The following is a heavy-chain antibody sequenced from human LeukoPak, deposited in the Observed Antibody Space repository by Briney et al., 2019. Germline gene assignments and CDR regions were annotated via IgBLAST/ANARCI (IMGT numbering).Heavy chain of an antibody. CDR3: ARDWPSSGSYFDY. D-gene: IGHD1-26*01. CDR1: GFTFSSYA. Sequence: GGSLRLSCAASGFTFSSYAMSWVRQAPGKGLEWVSAISGSGGSTYYADSVKGRFTISRDNAKNSLYLQMNSLRAEDTAVYYCARDWPSSGSYFDYWGQGTLVTVSS. J-gene: IGHJ4*02. CDR2: ISGSGGST. V-gene: IGHV3-23*01.